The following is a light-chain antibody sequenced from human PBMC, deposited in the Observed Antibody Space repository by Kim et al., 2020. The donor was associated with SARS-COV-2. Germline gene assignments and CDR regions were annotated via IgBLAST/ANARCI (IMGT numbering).Light chain of an antibody. CDR2: YDS. J-gene: IGLJ3*02. CDR1: NIGSKS. V-gene: IGLV3-21*04. Sequence: SYELTQPPSVSVAPGTTARITCGGNNIGSKSVHWYQQKPGQAPVLVIYYDSDRPSGIPERFSGSNSGNTASLTISRVEAGDEADYYCQVWDSSSDHLVFGGGTQLTFL. CDR3: QVWDSSSDHLV.